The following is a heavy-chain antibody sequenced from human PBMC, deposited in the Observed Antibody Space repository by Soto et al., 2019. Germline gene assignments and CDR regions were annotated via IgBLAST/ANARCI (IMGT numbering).Heavy chain of an antibody. J-gene: IGHJ4*02. CDR2: ISAYNGNT. CDR1: GYTFTSYG. Sequence: QVQLVQSGAEVKKPWASVKVSCKASGYTFTSYGISWVRQAPGQGLEWMGWISAYNGNTNFAQKLQGRVTMTTDTSTSTAYMELRSLRSDDTAVYYCAIAGKDVDTAMTDYFDYWGQGTLVTVSS. V-gene: IGHV1-18*01. D-gene: IGHD5-18*01. CDR3: AIAGKDVDTAMTDYFDY.